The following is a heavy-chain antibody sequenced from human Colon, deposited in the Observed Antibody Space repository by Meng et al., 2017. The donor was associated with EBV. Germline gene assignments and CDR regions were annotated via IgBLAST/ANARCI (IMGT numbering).Heavy chain of an antibody. CDR1: GGTLGGYY. J-gene: IGHJ5*02. Sequence: QVKQWGAGLLKPPETLSLTCSVSGGTLGGYYWSWIRHPPGKGLEWIGEINHSGNTNYNPSLKSRVTISIDTSKNQFSLKLSSVTDADTAVYFCARGEPVPGHFLKSWGQGTLVTAPQ. D-gene: IGHD6-19*01. CDR2: INHSGNT. CDR3: ARGEPVPGHFLKS. V-gene: IGHV4-34*01.